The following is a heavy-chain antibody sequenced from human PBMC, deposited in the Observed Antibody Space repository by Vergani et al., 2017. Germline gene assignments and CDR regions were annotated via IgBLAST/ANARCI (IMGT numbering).Heavy chain of an antibody. CDR1: GYTFTSYY. CDR2: INPSGGST. V-gene: IGHV1-46*01. CDR3: ARGPSYSSTSRQSFVGPI. D-gene: IGHD2-2*01. Sequence: QVQLVQSGAEVKKPGASVKVSCKASGYTFTSYYMHWVRQAPGQGLEWMGIINPSGGSTSYAQKFQGRVTMTTDTSTSTAYMELRSLRSDDTAVYYCARGPSYSSTSRQSFVGPIWGQGTMVTVSS. J-gene: IGHJ3*02.